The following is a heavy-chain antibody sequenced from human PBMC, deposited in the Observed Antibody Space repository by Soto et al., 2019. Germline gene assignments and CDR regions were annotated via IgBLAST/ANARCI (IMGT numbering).Heavy chain of an antibody. CDR1: CVSISSSY. D-gene: IGHD3-3*01. Sequence: PSETLSLTCTVSCVSISSSYWNWIRQAPGKGLEWIGYIDDTGSTNYNPSLKSRVTLSVDPSNNQYSLKLSSVTAADTAVYYCARGVLEWLLRDSYYYYMDVWGKGTTVTVSS. V-gene: IGHV4-59*01. J-gene: IGHJ6*03. CDR2: IDDTGST. CDR3: ARGVLEWLLRDSYYYYMDV.